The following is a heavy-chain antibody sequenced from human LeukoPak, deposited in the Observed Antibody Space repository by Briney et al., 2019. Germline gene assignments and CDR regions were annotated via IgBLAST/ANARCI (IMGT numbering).Heavy chain of an antibody. CDR2: IIPILGKA. D-gene: IGHD5-18*01. CDR3: ARDDEKLVRWRIQLHRYYYYMDV. J-gene: IGHJ6*03. Sequence: SVYVSCQASGGTFSSYAISWVRQAPGQGLEWMGGIIPILGKANYAQKFQGRVTITADESTNTAYMEMISLRYEDTAVYYCARDDEKLVRWRIQLHRYYYYMDVWGKGTTVTVSS. V-gene: IGHV1-69*13. CDR1: GGTFSSYA.